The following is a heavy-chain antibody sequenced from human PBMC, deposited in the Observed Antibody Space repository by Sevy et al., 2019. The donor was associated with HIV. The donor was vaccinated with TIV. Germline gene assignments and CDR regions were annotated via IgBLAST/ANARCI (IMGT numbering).Heavy chain of an antibody. D-gene: IGHD3-3*01. V-gene: IGHV3-23*01. J-gene: IGHJ6*01. CDR3: ARRPDFGRVIPMGVMDL. CDR1: GFTFSTYA. CDR2: ISDTGGST. Sequence: GGSLRLSCAASGFTFSTYAMSWVRQTPGKGLQWVSVISDTGGSTYYADSVKGRFTISRDNSKNTMYLQMNSLRAEDTAVYYCARRPDFGRVIPMGVMDLWGQGSAVTVSS.